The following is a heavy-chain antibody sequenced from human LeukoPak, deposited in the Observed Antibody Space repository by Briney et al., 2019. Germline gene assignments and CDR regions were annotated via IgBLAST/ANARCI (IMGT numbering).Heavy chain of an antibody. D-gene: IGHD2-21*01. CDR2: IYYSGST. Sequence: SETLSLTCTVSGGSISSYYWSWIRQPPGKGLEWIGYIYYSGSTNYNPSLKSRVTISVDTSKNQFSLKLSSVTAADTAVYYCAGEGPGHYFDYWGQGTLVTVSS. V-gene: IGHV4-59*01. CDR3: AGEGPGHYFDY. CDR1: GGSISSYY. J-gene: IGHJ4*02.